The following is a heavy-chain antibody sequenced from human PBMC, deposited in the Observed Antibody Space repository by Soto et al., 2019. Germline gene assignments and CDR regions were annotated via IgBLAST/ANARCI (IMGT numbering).Heavy chain of an antibody. J-gene: IGHJ5*02. D-gene: IGHD2-2*01. CDR3: AHRRPGIVVVPAAINWFDP. V-gene: IGHV2-5*01. Sequence: QITLKESGPTLVKPTQTLTLTCTFSGFSLSTSGVGVGWIRQPPGKALEWIALIYWNDDKRYSPSLKSRLTITKDTSKNQVVLTMTNMDPVDTATYYCAHRRPGIVVVPAAINWFDPWGQGTLVTVSS. CDR2: IYWNDDK. CDR1: GFSLSTSGVG.